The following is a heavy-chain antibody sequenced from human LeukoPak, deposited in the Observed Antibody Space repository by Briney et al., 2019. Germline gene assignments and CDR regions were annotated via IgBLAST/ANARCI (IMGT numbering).Heavy chain of an antibody. CDR3: ARDPGVPAAPLDY. D-gene: IGHD2-2*01. V-gene: IGHV3-21*01. Sequence: GGSLRLSCAASGFTFSPYSMNWVRQAPGKGLELVAYNSSSSSYIYYADSVKGRFIISRDNAKNSLSLQMNSLRAEDTAIYYCARDPGVPAAPLDYWGQGTLVAVSS. J-gene: IGHJ4*02. CDR1: GFTFSPYS. CDR2: NSSSSSYI.